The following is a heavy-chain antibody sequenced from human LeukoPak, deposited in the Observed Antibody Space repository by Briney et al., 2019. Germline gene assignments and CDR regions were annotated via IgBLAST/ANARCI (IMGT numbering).Heavy chain of an antibody. Sequence: GGSLRLSCAGSGFSFGSYPMSWVRQAPGKGLEWVSSISDFVDNTYYADSVKGRFTISRDNSEKSLYLQMSSLRVEDTAVYYCAKFGRGYCSSTSCSSFDYWGQGTLVTVSS. CDR1: GFSFGSYP. CDR2: ISDFVDNT. J-gene: IGHJ4*02. D-gene: IGHD2-2*01. V-gene: IGHV3-23*01. CDR3: AKFGRGYCSSTSCSSFDY.